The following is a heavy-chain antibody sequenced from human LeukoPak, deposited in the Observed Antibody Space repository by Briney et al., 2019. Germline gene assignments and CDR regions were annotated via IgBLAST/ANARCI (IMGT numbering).Heavy chain of an antibody. CDR3: ARRGLHYDFLTAYYSNLPFDS. Sequence: KPSETLSLTCTVSGDSINNSSHYWAWIRQPPGEGLEWIGTVCYSGATYCNPSLKSRVTISVDTSKNQFSLKLSSVTAADTAVYCCARRGLHYDFLTAYYSNLPFDSWGQGTLVTVSS. V-gene: IGHV4-39*01. D-gene: IGHD3-9*01. CDR1: GDSINNSSHY. CDR2: VCYSGAT. J-gene: IGHJ4*02.